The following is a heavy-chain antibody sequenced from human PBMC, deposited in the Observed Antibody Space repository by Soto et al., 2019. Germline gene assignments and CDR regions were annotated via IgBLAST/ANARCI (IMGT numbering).Heavy chain of an antibody. CDR1: GFTFSSYG. CDR3: ARERSYSSSWYKTGFDP. D-gene: IGHD6-13*01. Sequence: GGSLRLSCAASGFTFSSYGMHWVRQAPGKGLEWVAVIWYDGSNKYYADSVKSRFTISRDNSKNTLYLQMNSLRAEDTAVYYCARERSYSSSWYKTGFDPWGQGTLVTVSS. CDR2: IWYDGSNK. J-gene: IGHJ5*02. V-gene: IGHV3-33*01.